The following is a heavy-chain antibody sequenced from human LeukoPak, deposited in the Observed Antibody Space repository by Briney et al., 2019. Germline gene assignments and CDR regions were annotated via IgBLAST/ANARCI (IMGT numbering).Heavy chain of an antibody. CDR3: ARDLGMTDGDYVSYFDY. V-gene: IGHV3-48*03. J-gene: IGHJ4*02. CDR2: ISSSGSII. D-gene: IGHD4-17*01. Sequence: GGSLRLSCAASGFTASSNQMNWVRQAPGKGLEWVSYISSSGSIIYYADSVKGRFTISRDNAKNSLYLQMNSLRAEDTALYYCARDLGMTDGDYVSYFDYWGQGTLVTVSS. CDR1: GFTASSNQ.